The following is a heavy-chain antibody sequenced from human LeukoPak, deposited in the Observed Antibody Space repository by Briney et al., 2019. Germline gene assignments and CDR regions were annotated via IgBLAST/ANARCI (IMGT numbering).Heavy chain of an antibody. D-gene: IGHD2-2*01. CDR3: ARRAYTTTRKFDS. Sequence: PSETLSLTCTVSGGSISSYYWSWIRQPPGKGLEWIGEINHSGSTNYNPSLKSRVTISVDTSKNQFSLKLSSVTAADTAVYYCARRAYTTTRKFDSWGQGTLVTVSS. CDR2: INHSGST. CDR1: GGSISSYY. J-gene: IGHJ4*02. V-gene: IGHV4-34*01.